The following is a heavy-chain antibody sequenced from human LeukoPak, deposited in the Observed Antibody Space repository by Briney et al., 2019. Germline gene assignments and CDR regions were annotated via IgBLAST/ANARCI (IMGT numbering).Heavy chain of an antibody. J-gene: IGHJ1*01. Sequence: GRSLRLSCAASGFTFSSYAMHWVRQAPGKGLEWVAVISYDGSNKYYADSVKGRFTISRDNSKSTLYLQMNSLRAEDTAVYYCARSRDKKGYFQHWGQGTLVTVSS. CDR2: ISYDGSNK. D-gene: IGHD2-15*01. V-gene: IGHV3-30-3*01. CDR3: ARSRDKKGYFQH. CDR1: GFTFSSYA.